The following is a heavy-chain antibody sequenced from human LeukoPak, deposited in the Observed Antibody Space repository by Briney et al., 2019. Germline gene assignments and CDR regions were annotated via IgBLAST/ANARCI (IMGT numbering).Heavy chain of an antibody. V-gene: IGHV4-59*01. CDR3: ARAGGVKTAALDLDY. D-gene: IGHD6-25*01. CDR1: GGSISDYS. Sequence: SETLSLTCTVSGGSISDYSWSWIRQPPGKGLEWIGNIYYSGSANHNPSLKSRVTISRDTSKNQFSLKLTYVTAGDTAVYYCARAGGVKTAALDLDYWGQGTLVTVSS. J-gene: IGHJ4*02. CDR2: IYYSGSA.